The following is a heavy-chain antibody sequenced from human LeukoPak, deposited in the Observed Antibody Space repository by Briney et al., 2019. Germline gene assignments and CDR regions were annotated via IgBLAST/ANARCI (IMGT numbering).Heavy chain of an antibody. CDR1: GGSISSYY. J-gene: IGHJ5*02. CDR2: IYTSGST. V-gene: IGHV4-4*07. D-gene: IGHD6-13*01. CDR3: ARGSRVAVSGSRPFDP. Sequence: SETLSLTCTVSGGSISSYYWSWIRQPAGKGLEWIGRIYTSGSTKYNPSLKSRVTISIDTSKNQFSLKLNSVTAADTALYYCARGSRVAVSGSRPFDPWGQGTLVTVSS.